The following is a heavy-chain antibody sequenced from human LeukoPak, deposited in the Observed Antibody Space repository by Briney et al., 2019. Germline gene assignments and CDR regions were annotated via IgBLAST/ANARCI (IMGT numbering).Heavy chain of an antibody. Sequence: GASVKVSCTASGYTFTGYYMHWVRQAPGQGLEWMGWINPNSGGTNYAQSFQGRVTMTSDTSISTAYMELSRLKSDDTAMYYCARGRVRGVPTLLFDSWGQGTLVTVSS. V-gene: IGHV1-2*02. CDR1: GYTFTGYY. CDR2: INPNSGGT. J-gene: IGHJ4*02. CDR3: ARGRVRGVPTLLFDS. D-gene: IGHD3-10*01.